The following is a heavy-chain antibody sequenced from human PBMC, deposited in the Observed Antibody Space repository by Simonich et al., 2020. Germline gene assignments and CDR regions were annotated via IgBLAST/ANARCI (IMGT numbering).Heavy chain of an antibody. V-gene: IGHV3-33*01. CDR1: GFTFGSYG. D-gene: IGHD6-13*01. CDR2: IWYDGRNK. Sequence: QVKLVESGGGVVQPGRSLRLSLAGSGFTFGSYGKHWVRQAPGKGMEWGEGIWYDGRNKYYADSVRGRFTISRDNSKNTLYLQMNSLRAEDTAVYYCARAYSSSWYNWFDPWGQGTLVTVSS. CDR3: ARAYSSSWYNWFDP. J-gene: IGHJ5*02.